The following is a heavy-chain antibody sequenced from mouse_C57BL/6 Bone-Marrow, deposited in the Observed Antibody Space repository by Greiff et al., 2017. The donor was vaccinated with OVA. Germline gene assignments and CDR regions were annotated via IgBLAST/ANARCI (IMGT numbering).Heavy chain of an antibody. V-gene: IGHV1-53*01. CDR2: INPSNGGT. CDR3: TREGGSSGYPY. Sequence: QVQLQQPGTELVKPGASVKLSCKASGYTFTSYWMHWVKQRPGQGLEWIGNINPSNGGTNYNEKFKSKATLTVDKSSSTAYMQLSSLTSEDAAVYYGTREGGSSGYPYWGQGTTLTVSS. D-gene: IGHD3-2*02. J-gene: IGHJ2*01. CDR1: GYTFTSYW.